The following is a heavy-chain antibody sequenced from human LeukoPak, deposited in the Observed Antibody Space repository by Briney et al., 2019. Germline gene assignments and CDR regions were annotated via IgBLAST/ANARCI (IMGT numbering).Heavy chain of an antibody. CDR1: GYTFTSYY. V-gene: IGHV1-46*01. J-gene: IGHJ5*02. Sequence: GASVKVSCKASGYTFTSYYIHWVRQAPGQGLEWMGMINPSRGSTSYAQKFQGGLTMTRDTSTSTVYMELSSLRSEDTAVYYCTRGVQLERRYYSWFDPWGQGTRVTVSS. D-gene: IGHD1-1*01. CDR2: INPSRGST. CDR3: TRGVQLERRYYSWFDP.